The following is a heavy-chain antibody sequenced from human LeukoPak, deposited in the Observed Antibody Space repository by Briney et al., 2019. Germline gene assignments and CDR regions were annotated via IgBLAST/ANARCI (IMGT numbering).Heavy chain of an antibody. CDR1: GGTFSGYA. V-gene: IGHV1-69*06. D-gene: IGHD3-10*01. CDR2: IIPIFGTA. CDR3: ARVGFGEHIDY. Sequence: SVKVSCKASGGTFSGYAISGVRQAPGQGLEWMGGIIPIFGTANYAQKFQGRVTITADKSTSTDYMELSSLRSEDTAVYYCARVGFGEHIDYWGKGNLVTVSS. J-gene: IGHJ4*02.